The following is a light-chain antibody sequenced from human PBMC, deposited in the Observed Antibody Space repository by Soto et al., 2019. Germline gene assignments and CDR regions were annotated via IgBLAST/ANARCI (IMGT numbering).Light chain of an antibody. V-gene: IGKV1-39*01. J-gene: IGKJ1*01. Sequence: EIQMTQSPSSLSASLGDRATITCRASQSIGTYLNWHQQKPGKAPKLLIYAASNLQSWVPARFSGSGSGTEFTLTISSLQPEDFATYYCQESVSSPLTFGQGTKVEI. CDR3: QESVSSPLT. CDR1: QSIGTY. CDR2: AAS.